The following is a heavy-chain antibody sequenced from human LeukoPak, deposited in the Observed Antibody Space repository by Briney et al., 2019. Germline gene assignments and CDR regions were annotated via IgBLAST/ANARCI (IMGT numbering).Heavy chain of an antibody. CDR3: ARDLEQQLVLEYFQH. CDR2: INPNSGGT. V-gene: IGHV1-2*02. D-gene: IGHD6-13*01. J-gene: IGHJ1*01. CDR1: GYTFTGYY. Sequence: VASVKVSCKASGYTFTGYYMHWVRQAPGQGLEWMGWINPNSGGTNYAQKFQGRVTMTRDTSISTAYMELSRLRSDDTAVYYCARDLEQQLVLEYFQHWGQGTLVTVSS.